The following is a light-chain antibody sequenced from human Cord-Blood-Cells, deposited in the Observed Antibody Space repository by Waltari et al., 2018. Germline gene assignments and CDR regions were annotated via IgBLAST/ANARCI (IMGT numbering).Light chain of an antibody. J-gene: IGKJ3*01. V-gene: IGKV3-15*01. CDR1: QSVSSN. CDR3: QQYNNWPPFT. CDR2: GAS. Sequence: EIVMTQSPATLSVSPGERATLSCTASQSVSSNLAWYHQKPGQAPRLLIYGASTRATGIPARFSGSGSGTEFTLTISSLQSEDFAVYYCQQYNNWPPFTFGPGTKVDIK.